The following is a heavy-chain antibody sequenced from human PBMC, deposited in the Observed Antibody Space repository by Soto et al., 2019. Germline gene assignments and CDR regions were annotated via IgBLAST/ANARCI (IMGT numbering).Heavy chain of an antibody. D-gene: IGHD1-20*01. CDR1: GFTFSSYS. CDR3: ARDLTNWNPLQRGMDV. Sequence: PGGSLRLSCAASGFTFSSYSMNWVRQAPGKGLEWVSSISSSSSYIYYADSVKGRFTISRDNAKNSLYLQMNSLRAEDTAVYYCARDLTNWNPLQRGMDVWGQGTTVTVSS. CDR2: ISSSSSYI. J-gene: IGHJ6*02. V-gene: IGHV3-21*01.